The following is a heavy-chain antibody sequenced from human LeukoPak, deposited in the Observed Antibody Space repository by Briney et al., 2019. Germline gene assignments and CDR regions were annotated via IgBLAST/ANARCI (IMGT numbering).Heavy chain of an antibody. CDR2: INHSGST. D-gene: IGHD1-26*01. J-gene: IGHJ4*02. V-gene: IGHV4-34*01. Sequence: PSETLSLTCAVYGGSFSGYYWSWIRQPPGKGLEWIGEINHSGSTNYNPSPKSRVTISVDTSKNQFSLKLSSVTAADTAVYYCASARRGAKFDYWGQGTLVTVSS. CDR1: GGSFSGYY. CDR3: ASARRGAKFDY.